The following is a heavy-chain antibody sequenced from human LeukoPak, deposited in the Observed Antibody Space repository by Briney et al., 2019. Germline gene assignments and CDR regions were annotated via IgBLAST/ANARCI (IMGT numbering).Heavy chain of an antibody. CDR3: ARDLSGGVYHFYYYYGMDV. CDR1: GFTFSSYG. Sequence: PGGSLRLSCAVSGFTFSSYGMHWVRQAPGKGLEWVAVIWYDGSNKYYADSVKGRFTISRDNSKNTLYLQMNSLRAEDTAVYYCARDLSGGVYHFYYYYGMDVWGKGPRSPSPQ. CDR2: IWYDGSNK. V-gene: IGHV3-33*01. J-gene: IGHJ6*04. D-gene: IGHD5/OR15-5a*01.